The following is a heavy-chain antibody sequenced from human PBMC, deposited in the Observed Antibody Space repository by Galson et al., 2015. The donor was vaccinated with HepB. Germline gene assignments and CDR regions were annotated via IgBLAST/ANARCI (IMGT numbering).Heavy chain of an antibody. V-gene: IGHV3-30*18. D-gene: IGHD6-19*01. Sequence: PLRLSCADPGFNFSTNVMHWVRQAPGKELEWVAVFSYDDNTQYYADSVKGRFTLSRDNSRNTLSLQMNSLKPEDTAIYYCAKDYSSGWDLGHWGQGTLVTVSS. CDR2: FSYDDNTQ. CDR3: AKDYSSGWDLGH. CDR1: GFNFSTNV. J-gene: IGHJ5*02.